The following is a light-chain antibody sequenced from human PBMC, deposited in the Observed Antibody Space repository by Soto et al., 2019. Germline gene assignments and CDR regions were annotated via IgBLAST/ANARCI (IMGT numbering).Light chain of an antibody. CDR1: SKDVGSYTL. V-gene: IGLV2-23*02. CDR3: WSYAGSFTYV. CDR2: EVS. J-gene: IGLJ1*01. Sequence: QSALTQTASVSGSPGQSITISCTGSSKDVGSYTLVSWYQQHPGKVPKLMIYEVSKRPSGVSVRFSGSRSGNTASLTISGLQAEDEADYFCWSYAGSFTYVFGTGTKVTVL.